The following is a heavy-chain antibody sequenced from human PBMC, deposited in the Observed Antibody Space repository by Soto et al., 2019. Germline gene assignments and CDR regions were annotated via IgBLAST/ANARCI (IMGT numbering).Heavy chain of an antibody. V-gene: IGHV4-31*03. CDR1: GGSIDSGGYY. Sequence: SETLSLTCTVSGGSIDSGGYYWSWMRQHPGKGLGWMGYINYSGNTNYNPSLKSRVIISRDTYKNQLSLNLSSVTAADTAIYYCARNYYNRKVYGYRGKGTLVTVSS. CDR3: ARNYYNRKVYGY. CDR2: INYSGNT. J-gene: IGHJ4*02. D-gene: IGHD3-22*01.